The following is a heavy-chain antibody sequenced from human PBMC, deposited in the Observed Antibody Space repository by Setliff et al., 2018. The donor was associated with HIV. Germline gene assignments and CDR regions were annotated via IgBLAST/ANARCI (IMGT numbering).Heavy chain of an antibody. CDR3: ASELLRGGETFDI. V-gene: IGHV3-33*01. J-gene: IGHJ3*02. D-gene: IGHD1-26*01. Sequence: PGESLKISCAASGFTFSSSGMHWVRQAPGKGLEWVAVIWYDGSYKNHADSVKGRFTISRDNSKNTLYLQMNSLRAEDTAVYYCASELLRGGETFDIWGEGTMVTVSS. CDR2: IWYDGSYK. CDR1: GFTFSSSG.